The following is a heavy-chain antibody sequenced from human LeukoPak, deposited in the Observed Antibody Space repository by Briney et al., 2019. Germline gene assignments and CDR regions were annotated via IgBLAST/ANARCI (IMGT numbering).Heavy chain of an antibody. CDR3: ARAVDSRHDY. V-gene: IGHV1-8*01. CDR2: MNPNSGNT. D-gene: IGHD3-9*01. CDR1: GYTFTSYD. J-gene: IGHJ4*02. Sequence: GASVKVSCKASGYTFTSYDINWVRQATGQGLEWMGWMNPNSGNTGYAQKFQGRVSMTRNTSISTAFMELSSLRSDDTAVYYCARAVDSRHDYWGQGTLVTVSS.